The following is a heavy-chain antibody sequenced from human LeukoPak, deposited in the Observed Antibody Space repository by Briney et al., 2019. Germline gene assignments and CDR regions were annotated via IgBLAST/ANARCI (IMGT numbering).Heavy chain of an antibody. D-gene: IGHD3-16*01. J-gene: IGHJ1*01. CDR2: ISSSSSYI. CDR1: GFTFSSYS. CDR3: ARVGGKRKYFQH. V-gene: IGHV3-21*01. Sequence: AGGSLRLSCAASGFTFSSYSMNWVRQAPGKGLEWVSSISSSSSYIYYADSVKGRFTISRDNAKNSLYLQMNSLRAADTAVYYCARVGGKRKYFQHWGQGTLVTVSS.